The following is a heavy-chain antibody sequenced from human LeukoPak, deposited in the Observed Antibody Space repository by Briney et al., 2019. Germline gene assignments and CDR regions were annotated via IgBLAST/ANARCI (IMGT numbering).Heavy chain of an antibody. CDR2: IICDGGRT. Sequence: GGSLRLSCAASGFTFDDYAMHWVRQAPGKGLEWVSLIICDGGRTYYAHSVKGRFTISRDNSKNSLYLQMNSLRAEDTALYYCAKDGCSSTSCYPGEIDYWGQGTLVTVSS. J-gene: IGHJ4*02. V-gene: IGHV3-43D*03. CDR1: GFTFDDYA. D-gene: IGHD2-2*01. CDR3: AKDGCSSTSCYPGEIDY.